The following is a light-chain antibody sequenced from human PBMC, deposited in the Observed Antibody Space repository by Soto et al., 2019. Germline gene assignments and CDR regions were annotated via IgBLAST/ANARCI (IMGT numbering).Light chain of an antibody. CDR3: SSYAGTHIV. Sequence: QSVLTQPPSASGSPGQSVTISCTGTSSDVGGYNYVSWYQQHPGKAPKLMIYDVSSRPSGVPDRFSGSKSGNTASLTVSGLQAEDEADYYCSSYAGTHIVFGTGTKLTV. J-gene: IGLJ1*01. CDR1: SSDVGGYNY. V-gene: IGLV2-8*01. CDR2: DVS.